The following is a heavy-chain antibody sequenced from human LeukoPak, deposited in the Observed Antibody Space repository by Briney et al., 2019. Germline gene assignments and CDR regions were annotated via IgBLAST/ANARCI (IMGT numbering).Heavy chain of an antibody. CDR3: ARGGYSSSWYVFY. CDR2: ISSSGSTI. V-gene: IGHV3-11*04. D-gene: IGHD6-13*01. CDR1: GFTFSDYY. Sequence: GGSLRLSCAASGFTFSDYYMSWIPQAPGKGLEWVSYISSSGSTIYYADSVKGRFTISRDKTKNSLYLQMNSLRAEDTAVYYCARGGYSSSWYVFYWGQGTLVTVSS. J-gene: IGHJ4*02.